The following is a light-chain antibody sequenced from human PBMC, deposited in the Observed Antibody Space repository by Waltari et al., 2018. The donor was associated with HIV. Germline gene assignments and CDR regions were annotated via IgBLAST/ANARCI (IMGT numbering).Light chain of an antibody. J-gene: IGKJ2*03. V-gene: IGKV3-11*01. CDR3: QQRGGWPQS. CDR1: QSVGTF. CDR2: DAS. Sequence: DIPLTQSPATLSLPPGERDTPPCRASQSVGTFFAWNQRQPGHAPRLLIPDASKRACGIPARFSGGGSATYFTLAFGGLVPDDIAVSHCQQRGGWPQSFGQGPKLEIK.